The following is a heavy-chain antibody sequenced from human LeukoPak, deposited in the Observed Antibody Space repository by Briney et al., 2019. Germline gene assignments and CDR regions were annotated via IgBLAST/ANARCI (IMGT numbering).Heavy chain of an antibody. D-gene: IGHD3-3*01. Sequence: GGSLRLSCAASEFTFSDYYMSWIRQAPGKGLEWVSYISSSGSTIYYADSVKGRFTISRDNAKNSLYLQMNSLRAEDTAVYYCARDYPAYYDFWSGYNDYWGQGTLATVSS. CDR2: ISSSGSTI. V-gene: IGHV3-11*01. J-gene: IGHJ4*02. CDR3: ARDYPAYYDFWSGYNDY. CDR1: EFTFSDYY.